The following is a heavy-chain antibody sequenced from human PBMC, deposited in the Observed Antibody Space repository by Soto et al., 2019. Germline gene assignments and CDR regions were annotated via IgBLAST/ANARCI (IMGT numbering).Heavy chain of an antibody. D-gene: IGHD1-26*01. J-gene: IGHJ5*02. V-gene: IGHV3-53*01. CDR3: ARHRHPRGTVGATSPLDP. CDR2: HYSGGST. CDR1: GFSVSSNN. Sequence: PVGSLRLSCAISGFSVSSNNLSWVRQAPGKGLEWVSVHYSGGSTYYADSVQGRFTISRDKSNNTLYLQMRRVRAEDTAVYFCARHRHPRGTVGATSPLDPWGQGTQVTVSS.